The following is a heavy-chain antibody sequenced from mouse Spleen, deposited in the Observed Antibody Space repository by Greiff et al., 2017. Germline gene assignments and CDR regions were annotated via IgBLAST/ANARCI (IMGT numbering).Heavy chain of an antibody. J-gene: IGHJ4*01. V-gene: IGHV1-69*02. Sequence: QVQLQQPGAELVKPGAPVKLSCKASGYTFTSYWMNWVKQRPGRGLEWIGRIDPSDSETHYNKKFKDKATLTVDKSSSTAYIQLSSLTSEDSAVYYCARRPTMDYWGQGTSVTVSS. CDR2: IDPSDSET. CDR3: ARRPTMDY. CDR1: GYTFTSYW.